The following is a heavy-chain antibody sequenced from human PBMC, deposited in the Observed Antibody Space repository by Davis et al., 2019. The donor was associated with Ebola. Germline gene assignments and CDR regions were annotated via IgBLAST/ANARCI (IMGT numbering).Heavy chain of an antibody. D-gene: IGHD6-19*01. CDR1: GFTFSNYA. V-gene: IGHV3-23*01. Sequence: GESLKISCATSGFTFSNYAMSWVRQAPGKGLEWVSAITSSGGSTYYADSVKGRFAISRDNSKNTLYLQINSLRAEDTAVYYCARDPDTSGYYSWFDPWGQGTLVTVSS. CDR2: ITSSGGST. CDR3: ARDPDTSGYYSWFDP. J-gene: IGHJ5*02.